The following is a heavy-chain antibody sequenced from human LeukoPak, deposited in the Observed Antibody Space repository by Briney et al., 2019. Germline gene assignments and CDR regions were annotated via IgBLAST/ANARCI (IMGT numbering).Heavy chain of an antibody. D-gene: IGHD1-26*01. CDR1: GYTFNRYG. CDR2: INTNTGTP. V-gene: IGHV7-4-1*02. CDR3: ARDSISGSYVHYDN. Sequence: ASVKVSCKASGYTFNRYGMNWVRQAPGERLEWMGWINTNTGTPTYAQGFTGRFVFSLDPSVTTSYLQINSVKAEDTAVYYCARDSISGSYVHYDNWRQRTLVSVPT. J-gene: IGHJ4*02.